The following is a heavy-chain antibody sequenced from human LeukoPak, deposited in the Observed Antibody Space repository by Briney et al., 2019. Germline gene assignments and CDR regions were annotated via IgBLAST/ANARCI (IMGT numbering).Heavy chain of an antibody. CDR1: GYSICSGYY. J-gene: IGHJ3*01. V-gene: IGHV4-38-2*01. Sequence: SETLSLTCAGSGYSICSGYYWGWVRQPPGKGLEWIGSIYHSGSTYYNPSLKNRVTISVDTSKNQFSLKLCSGAAADTAVYYCASREYYWGQGTMVTVSS. CDR3: ASREYY. CDR2: IYHSGST. D-gene: IGHD1-26*01.